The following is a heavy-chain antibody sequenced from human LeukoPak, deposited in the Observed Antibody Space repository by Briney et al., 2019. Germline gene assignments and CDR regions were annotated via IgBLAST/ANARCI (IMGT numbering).Heavy chain of an antibody. CDR2: IYSGPTT. CDR3: AKDFCSSPTCSANYIDF. J-gene: IGHJ4*02. V-gene: IGHV3-66*01. CDR1: GSTSGSTVSSNY. Sequence: PGGSLRLSCVASGSTSGSTVSSNYMSWVRQAPRKGLEWVSVIYSGPTTFYADSVKGRFTISRDNSKNTVYLQMNSLRDEDTAVYYCAKDFCSSPTCSANYIDFWGQGTLVTVSS. D-gene: IGHD2-2*01.